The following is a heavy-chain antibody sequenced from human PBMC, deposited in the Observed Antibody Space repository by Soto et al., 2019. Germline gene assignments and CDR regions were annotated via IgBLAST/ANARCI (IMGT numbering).Heavy chain of an antibody. J-gene: IGHJ4*02. V-gene: IGHV3-30*03. CDR1: GFPFTTYG. Sequence: QVQLVESGGGVVQPGRSLRLSCAASGFPFTTYGMHWVREGPGKGLEWVAVISYDGSNKYYADSVKGRFTNARDNSKNTMYLQINSLRPEDTALYYWVGGHYYFDYRGQGTLVSVAS. CDR2: ISYDGSNK. CDR3: VGGHYYFDY. D-gene: IGHD3-10*01.